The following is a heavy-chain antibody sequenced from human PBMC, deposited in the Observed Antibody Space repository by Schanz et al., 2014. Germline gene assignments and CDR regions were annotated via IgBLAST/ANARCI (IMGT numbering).Heavy chain of an antibody. V-gene: IGHV3-23*04. CDR3: AKIWKAHHLTGRPGWSDGMDV. CDR2: IASGGSHT. J-gene: IGHJ6*02. D-gene: IGHD3-3*01. CDR1: GITFSDYA. Sequence: EVQLEEGGGEVEEPGGSLRISCAASGITFSDYAMSWVRQAPGKGLEWVSTIASGGSHTFYADSVTGRFTISGDNSKNTLFLQMNSLRVEDTAIYYCAKIWKAHHLTGRPGWSDGMDVWGQGTTV.